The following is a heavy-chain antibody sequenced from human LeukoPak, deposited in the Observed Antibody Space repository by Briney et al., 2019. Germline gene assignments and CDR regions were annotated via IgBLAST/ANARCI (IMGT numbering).Heavy chain of an antibody. J-gene: IGHJ4*02. Sequence: GGSLRLSCAASGFTVSSNYMSWVRQAPGKGLEWVSVIYSGGSTYYADSVKGRFTISRDNSKNTLYLQMNSLRAEDTAVYYCASCIRGGDCYLGPYFDYRGQGTLVTVSS. D-gene: IGHD2-21*02. CDR1: GFTVSSNY. CDR3: ASCIRGGDCYLGPYFDY. V-gene: IGHV3-53*01. CDR2: IYSGGST.